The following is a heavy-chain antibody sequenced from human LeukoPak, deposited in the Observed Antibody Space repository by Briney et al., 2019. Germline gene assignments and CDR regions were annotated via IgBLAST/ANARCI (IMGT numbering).Heavy chain of an antibody. CDR3: ARGEIGGFDY. J-gene: IGHJ4*02. CDR1: GFTFSSYG. V-gene: IGHV3-23*01. D-gene: IGHD3-16*01. CDR2: ISGSGGST. Sequence: GGSLRLSCAASGFTFSSYGMSWVRQAPGKGLEWVSAISGSGGSTYYADSVKGRFTISRDNSKNTLYLQMNSLRVEDTAVYYCARGEIGGFDYWGQGTLVTVSS.